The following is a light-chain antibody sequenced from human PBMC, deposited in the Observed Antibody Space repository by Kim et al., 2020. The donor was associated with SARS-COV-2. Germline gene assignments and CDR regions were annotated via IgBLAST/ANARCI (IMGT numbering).Light chain of an antibody. V-gene: IGKV3-15*01. J-gene: IGKJ4*01. CDR3: QQYHKWPLT. Sequence: VSPGERVTLSCRASQSVTTNLAWYQQKPGQTPSLVIYDASRRATDIPGRFSGSGSGAEFTLTISSLQSEDFALYYCQQYHKWPLTFGGGTKVDIK. CDR2: DAS. CDR1: QSVTTN.